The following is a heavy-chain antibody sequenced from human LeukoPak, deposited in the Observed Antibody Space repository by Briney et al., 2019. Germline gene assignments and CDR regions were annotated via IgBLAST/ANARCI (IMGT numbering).Heavy chain of an antibody. Sequence: GSLRLSCAASGFTFSSYAMSWVRQAPGKGMEWGAAIICSGGSTYYADSVKGRFTISIDNSKNTLYLQMNSLRAEDTAVYYCAKRPSPYNDFWSGYNFDYWGQGTLVTVSS. CDR2: IICSGGST. CDR3: AKRPSPYNDFWSGYNFDY. D-gene: IGHD3-3*01. CDR1: GFTFSSYA. V-gene: IGHV3-23*01. J-gene: IGHJ4*02.